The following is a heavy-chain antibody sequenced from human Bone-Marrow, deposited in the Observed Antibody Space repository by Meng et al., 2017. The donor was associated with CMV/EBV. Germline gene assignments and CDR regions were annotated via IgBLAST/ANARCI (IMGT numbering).Heavy chain of an antibody. D-gene: IGHD3-16*01. J-gene: IGHJ4*02. V-gene: IGHV4-39*07. CDR2: IYYSGST. CDR1: GGSISSGDYY. Sequence: SETLSLTCTVSGGSISSGDYYWSWIRQPPGKGLEWVGSIYYSGSTYYNPSLKSRVTISIDTSKNQFSLNLNSVTAADTAVYFCANLRLGYWGQGTLVTVSS. CDR3: ANLRLGY.